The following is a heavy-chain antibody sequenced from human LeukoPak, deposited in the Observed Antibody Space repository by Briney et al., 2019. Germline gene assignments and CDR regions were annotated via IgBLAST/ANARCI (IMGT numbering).Heavy chain of an antibody. V-gene: IGHV4-61*02. CDR2: IYTSGST. D-gene: IGHD3-3*01. CDR1: GGSISSGSYY. CDR3: ARGHTIFGVATNWFDP. J-gene: IGHJ5*02. Sequence: SQTLSLTCTVSGGSISSGSYYWSWIRQPAGKGLEWIGRIYTSGSTNYNPSLKSRVTISVDTSKNQFSLKLSSVTAADTAVYYCARGHTIFGVATNWFDPWGQGTLVTVSS.